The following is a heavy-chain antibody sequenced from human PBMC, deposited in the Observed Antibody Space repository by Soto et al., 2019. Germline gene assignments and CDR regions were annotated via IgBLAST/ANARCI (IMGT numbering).Heavy chain of an antibody. J-gene: IGHJ4*02. V-gene: IGHV3-23*01. CDR3: AKVAESGVVIEYFDS. CDR1: DFTFVNYG. CDR2: ISSSSRRT. D-gene: IGHD3-3*01. Sequence: GSLRLSCETSDFTFVNYGMGWVRHAPGQGLYWVSGISSSSRRTYYADSVSGRFTISRDNSKNTLHWQMDTLRADDTAVYYCAKVAESGVVIEYFDSWGQGSLVTVSS.